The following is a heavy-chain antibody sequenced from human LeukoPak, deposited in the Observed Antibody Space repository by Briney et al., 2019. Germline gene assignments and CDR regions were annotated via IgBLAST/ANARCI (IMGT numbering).Heavy chain of an antibody. CDR3: ATHPPQWLEDHYYYYYGMDV. CDR1: GFTFSSYW. CDR2: IKQDGSEK. Sequence: GSLRLSCAASGFTFSSYWMSWVRQAPGKGLEWVANIKQDGSEKYYVDSVKGRFTISRDNAKNSLYLQMNSLRAEDTAVYYCATHPPQWLEDHYYYYYGMDVWGQGTTVTVSS. V-gene: IGHV3-7*01. J-gene: IGHJ6*02. D-gene: IGHD6-19*01.